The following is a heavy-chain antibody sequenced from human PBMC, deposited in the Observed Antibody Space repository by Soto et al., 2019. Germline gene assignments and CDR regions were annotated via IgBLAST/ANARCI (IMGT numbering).Heavy chain of an antibody. J-gene: IGHJ4*02. CDR3: ARENYYGSGSYPFDY. D-gene: IGHD3-10*01. V-gene: IGHV1-69*04. CDR2: IIPILGIA. CDR1: GGTFSSYT. Sequence: SVKVSCKASGGTFSSYTISWVRQAPGQGLEWMGRIIPILGIANYAQKFQGRVTITADKSTSTAYMELSSLRSEDTAVYYCARENYYGSGSYPFDYWGQGTLVTVSS.